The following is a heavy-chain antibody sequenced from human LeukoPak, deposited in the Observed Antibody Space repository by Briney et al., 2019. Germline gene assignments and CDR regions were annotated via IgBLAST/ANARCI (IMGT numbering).Heavy chain of an antibody. CDR1: GYTFTNYA. CDR2: INAGNGNT. J-gene: IGHJ4*02. V-gene: IGHV1-3*01. Sequence: ASVKVSCKASGYTFTNYAVHWVRQAPGQRLECMGWINAGNGNTKYSQNFQGRVTITRDTSASTAYMELSSLRPEDTAVYYCARGRGSYSLDYWGQGTLVTVSS. D-gene: IGHD1-26*01. CDR3: ARGRGSYSLDY.